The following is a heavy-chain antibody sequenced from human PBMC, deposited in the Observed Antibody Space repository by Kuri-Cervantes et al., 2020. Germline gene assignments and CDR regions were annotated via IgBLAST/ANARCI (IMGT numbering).Heavy chain of an antibody. Sequence: SETLSLTCAVSGGSISSGGYSWSWIRQPPGKGLEWIGYIYHSGSAYYNPSLKSRVTISVDRSKNQFSLKLSSVTAADTAVYYCARRDYYFDYWGQGTLVTVSS. CDR3: ARRDYYFDY. J-gene: IGHJ4*02. V-gene: IGHV4-30-2*01. CDR2: IYHSGSA. CDR1: GGSISSGGYS.